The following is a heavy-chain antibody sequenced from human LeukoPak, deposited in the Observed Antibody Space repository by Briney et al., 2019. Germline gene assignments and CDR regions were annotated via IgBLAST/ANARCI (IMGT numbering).Heavy chain of an antibody. V-gene: IGHV4-4*09. Sequence: SETLSLTCTVSGGSIRRYYWSWIRQPPGKGLEWIGYIYTSGSTNYNPSLKSRVTISVDTSKNQFSLKLSSVTAADTAVYYCARQVVAATPNWFDPWGQGTLVTVSS. CDR3: ARQVVAATPNWFDP. D-gene: IGHD2-15*01. CDR2: IYTSGST. J-gene: IGHJ5*02. CDR1: GGSIRRYY.